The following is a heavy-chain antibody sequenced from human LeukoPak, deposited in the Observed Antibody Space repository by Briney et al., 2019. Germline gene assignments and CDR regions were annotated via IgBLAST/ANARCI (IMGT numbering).Heavy chain of an antibody. CDR1: GFTFSSYG. D-gene: IGHD5-12*01. Sequence: GGSLRLSCAASGFTFSSYGMSWVRQAPGKGLEWVSAISGSDGSTYYADSVKGRFTISRDNSKNTLYLQMNSLRAEDTAVYYCAKDLDIVATISAYNWFDPWGQGTLVTVSS. CDR3: AKDLDIVATISAYNWFDP. V-gene: IGHV3-23*01. CDR2: ISGSDGST. J-gene: IGHJ5*02.